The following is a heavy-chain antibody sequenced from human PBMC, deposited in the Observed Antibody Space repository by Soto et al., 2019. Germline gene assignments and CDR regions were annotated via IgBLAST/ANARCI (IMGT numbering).Heavy chain of an antibody. CDR3: AISLFGSTVVTQDY. CDR1: GYTFTSYD. J-gene: IGHJ4*02. V-gene: IGHV1-8*01. Sequence: QVQLVKSGAEVKKPGASVKVSCKASGYTFTSYDINWVRQATGQGLEWMGWMNPNSGNTGYAQKFQGRVTMTRNTSISTAYMELSSLRSEDTAVYYCAISLFGSTVVTQDYWGQGTLVTVSS. CDR2: MNPNSGNT. D-gene: IGHD3-10*02.